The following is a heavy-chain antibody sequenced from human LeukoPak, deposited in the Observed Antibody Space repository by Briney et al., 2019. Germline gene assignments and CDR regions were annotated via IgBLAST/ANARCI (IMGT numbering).Heavy chain of an antibody. D-gene: IGHD2-15*01. CDR3: AGQLGYCSGGSCLDY. V-gene: IGHV3-30*04. CDR2: ISYDGSNK. J-gene: IGHJ4*02. CDR1: GFTFSSYA. Sequence: GSLRLSCAASGFTFSSYAMHWVRQAPGKGLEWVAVISYDGSNKYYADSVKGRFTISRDNSKNTLYLQMNSLRAEDTAVYYCAGQLGYCSGGSCLDYWGQGTLVTVSS.